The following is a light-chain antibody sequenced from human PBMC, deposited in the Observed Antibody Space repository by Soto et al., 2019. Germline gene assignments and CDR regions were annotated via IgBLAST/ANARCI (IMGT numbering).Light chain of an antibody. V-gene: IGKV1-39*01. CDR1: QSSSSY. CDR3: QRSYSTPPT. J-gene: IGKJ2*01. Sequence: DIQMTQSPSSLSASGGDRVTITCRASQSSSSYLNWYQQKPGKAPKLLIYAASSLRSGVPSRFSGSGSGTDFTLTISRLQPEDFATYYCQRSYSTPPTFGQGTKLDI. CDR2: AAS.